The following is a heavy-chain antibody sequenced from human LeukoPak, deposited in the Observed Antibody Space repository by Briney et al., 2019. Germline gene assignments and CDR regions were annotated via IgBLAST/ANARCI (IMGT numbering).Heavy chain of an antibody. D-gene: IGHD2-15*01. CDR3: ARGSSGGPQGDAFDI. CDR2: IYYSGST. J-gene: IGHJ3*02. Sequence: SETLSLTCTVSGGSISSYYWSWIRQPPGKGLEWIGSIYYSGSTYYNPSLKSRVTISVDTSKNQFSLKLSSVTAANTAVYYCARGSSGGPQGDAFDIWGQGTMVTVSS. CDR1: GGSISSYY. V-gene: IGHV4-59*12.